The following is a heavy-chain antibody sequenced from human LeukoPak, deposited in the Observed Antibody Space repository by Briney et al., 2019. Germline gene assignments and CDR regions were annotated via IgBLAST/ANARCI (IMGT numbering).Heavy chain of an antibody. CDR2: IYTSGST. CDR1: GGSISSSSYY. J-gene: IGHJ4*02. CDR3: ARVDTAMDPEPIDY. D-gene: IGHD5-18*01. Sequence: KPSETLSLTCTVSGGSISSSSYYWSWIRQPAGKGLEWIGRIYTSGSTNYNPSLKSRVTMSVDTSKNQFSLKLSSVTAADTAVYYCARVDTAMDPEPIDYWGQGTLVTVSS. V-gene: IGHV4-61*02.